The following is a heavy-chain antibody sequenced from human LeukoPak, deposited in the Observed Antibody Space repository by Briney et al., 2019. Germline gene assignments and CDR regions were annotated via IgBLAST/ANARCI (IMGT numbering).Heavy chain of an antibody. CDR2: INHSGST. V-gene: IGHV4-34*01. D-gene: IGHD2-21*01. J-gene: IGHJ4*02. Sequence: SETLSLTCAVYGGSFSGYYWSWIRQPPGKGLEWIGEINHSGSTNYNPSLKSRVTISVDTSKNQFSLKLSSVTAADTAVYFCARVVAVPQSVGYFFDYWGQGTLVTVSS. CDR3: ARVVAVPQSVGYFFDY. CDR1: GGSFSGYY.